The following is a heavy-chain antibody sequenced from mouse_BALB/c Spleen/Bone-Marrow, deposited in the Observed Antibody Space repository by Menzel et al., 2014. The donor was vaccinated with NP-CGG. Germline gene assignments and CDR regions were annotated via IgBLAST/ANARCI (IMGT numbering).Heavy chain of an antibody. V-gene: IGHV14-3*02. CDR2: IDPANGNT. CDR3: ARNTQFAY. CDR1: GFNIKDTY. D-gene: IGHD5-1-1*01. Sequence: VQLQQSGAELVKPGASVKLSCTASGFNIKDTYMHRVKQRPEQGLEWIGRIDPANGNTKYDPKLQGKATITADTSSNTAYLQLSSLTSEDTAVYYCARNTQFAYWGQGTLVTVSA. J-gene: IGHJ3*01.